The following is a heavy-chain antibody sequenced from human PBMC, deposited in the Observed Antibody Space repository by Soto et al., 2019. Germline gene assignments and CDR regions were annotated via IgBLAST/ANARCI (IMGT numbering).Heavy chain of an antibody. V-gene: IGHV4-59*11. CDR2: IYYSGSI. CDR1: GASISSHY. CDR3: ARGPTGNNWFDP. Sequence: QVQLQESGPGLVKPSETLSLICTVSGASISSHYWSWIRQPPGKGLEWIGYIYYSGSINYNPSLKSRVTLSADTSENQYSLKLSSVTAADTAVYYCARGPTGNNWFDPWGQGTLVTVSS. J-gene: IGHJ5*02.